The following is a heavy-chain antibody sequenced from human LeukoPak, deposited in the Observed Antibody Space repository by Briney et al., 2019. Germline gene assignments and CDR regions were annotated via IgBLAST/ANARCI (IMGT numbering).Heavy chain of an antibody. CDR2: IYSGGST. CDR3: ARVSSGWSYYFDY. Sequence: GGSPRLSCAASGFTVSSNYMSWVRQAPGKGLEWVSVIYSGGSTYYADSVKGRFTISRDNSKNTLYLQMNCLRAEDTAVYYCARVSSGWSYYFDYWGQGTLVTVSS. D-gene: IGHD6-19*01. V-gene: IGHV3-66*01. J-gene: IGHJ4*02. CDR1: GFTVSSNY.